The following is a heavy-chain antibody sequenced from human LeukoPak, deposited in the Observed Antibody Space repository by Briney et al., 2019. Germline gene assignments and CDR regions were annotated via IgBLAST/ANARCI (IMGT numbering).Heavy chain of an antibody. V-gene: IGHV3-53*01. CDR2: IYSGGTT. Sequence: GGSLRLSCAASGFTVSSNYMSWVRQAPGKGLEWVSVIYSGGTTYYADSVKGRFTISRDNSKNTLYLQMNSLRAEDTAVYYCAGDHDRSSGDAFDIWGQGTMVTVSS. CDR1: GFTVSSNY. J-gene: IGHJ3*02. D-gene: IGHD3-22*01. CDR3: AGDHDRSSGDAFDI.